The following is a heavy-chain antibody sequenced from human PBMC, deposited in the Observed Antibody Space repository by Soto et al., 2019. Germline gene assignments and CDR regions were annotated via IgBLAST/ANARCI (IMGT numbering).Heavy chain of an antibody. V-gene: IGHV2-70*01. J-gene: IGHJ4*02. CDR2: IDWDDDK. D-gene: IGHD3-22*01. CDR1: GFSLSTSGMC. CDR3: ARIRRSAYYYDSSSYYFDY. Sequence: SGPTLVNPTQTLTLTCTFSGFSLSTSGMCASWIRQPPGKALEWLALIDWDDDKYYSTSLKTRLTISKDTSKNQVVLTMTNMDPVDTATYYCARIRRSAYYYDSSSYYFDYWGQGTLVTVSS.